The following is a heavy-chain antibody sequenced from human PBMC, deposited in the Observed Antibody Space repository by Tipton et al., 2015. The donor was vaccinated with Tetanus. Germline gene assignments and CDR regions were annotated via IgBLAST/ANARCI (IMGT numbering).Heavy chain of an antibody. CDR1: GFTFDNYA. D-gene: IGHD6-25*01. CDR3: ASGSALDY. V-gene: IGHV3-33*01. CDR2: IWYDGSNQ. Sequence: SGFTFDNYALHWVRQAPGKGLQWLAVIWYDGSNQYYEESMKGRFTISRDNAKNTIFLQMNSLRAEDTAVYYCASGSALDYWGQGTLVTVSS. J-gene: IGHJ4*02.